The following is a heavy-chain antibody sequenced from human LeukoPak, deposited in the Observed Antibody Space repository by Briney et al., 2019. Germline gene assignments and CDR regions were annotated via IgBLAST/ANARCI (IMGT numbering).Heavy chain of an antibody. CDR1: GLTLDDYS. D-gene: IGHD4-17*01. CDR3: AKGGGPTVTTTWGFDY. V-gene: IGHV3-9*01. Sequence: SLRLSCAASGLTLDDYSMHWVRQAPGKVREWVSGISWNSGSIGYADSVKGRFTISRDNAQNSLYLQMNSLRAEDTALYYCAKGGGPTVTTTWGFDYWGQGTLVTVSS. J-gene: IGHJ4*02. CDR2: ISWNSGSI.